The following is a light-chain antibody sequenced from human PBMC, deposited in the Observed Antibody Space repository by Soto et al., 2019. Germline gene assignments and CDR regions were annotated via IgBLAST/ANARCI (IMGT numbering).Light chain of an antibody. CDR1: SSNIGSNY. CDR3: AAWDDSLSGVV. V-gene: IGLV1-47*01. Sequence: QSVLTQQPSASGTPGQRVTISCSGSSSNIGSNYVYWYQQLPGTVPQLLIYRNSERPSGVTDRFSGSKSGTSASLAISGLRSEDEADYYCAAWDDSLSGVVFGGGTKLTGL. J-gene: IGLJ2*01. CDR2: RNS.